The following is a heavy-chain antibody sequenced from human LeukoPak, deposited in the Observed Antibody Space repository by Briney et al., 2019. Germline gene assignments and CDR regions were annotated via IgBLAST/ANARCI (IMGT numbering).Heavy chain of an antibody. CDR1: GFTFSSYA. D-gene: IGHD2-2*01. Sequence: GGSLRLSCAASGFTFSSYAMHWVRQAPGKGLEWVSGTSWNSGSIGYADSVKGRFTISRDNAKNSLYLQMNSLRAEDTALYYCAKDIGSSTSCYDYWGQGTLVTVSS. CDR3: AKDIGSSTSCYDY. J-gene: IGHJ4*02. CDR2: TSWNSGSI. V-gene: IGHV3-9*01.